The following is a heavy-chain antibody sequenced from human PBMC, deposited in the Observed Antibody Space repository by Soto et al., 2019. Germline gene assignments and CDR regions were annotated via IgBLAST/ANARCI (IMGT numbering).Heavy chain of an antibody. CDR1: GRTFSSYA. V-gene: IGHV1-69*01. D-gene: IGHD3-22*01. J-gene: IGHJ4*02. Sequence: QVQLVQSGAEVKKPGSSVKVSCKASGRTFSSYAISWVRQAPGQGLEWMGGIIPIFGTANYAQKFQGRVTITADESTSTAYMELSSLRSEDTAVYYCATRRTYYYDSSGYLFDYWGQGTLVIVST. CDR2: IIPIFGTA. CDR3: ATRRTYYYDSSGYLFDY.